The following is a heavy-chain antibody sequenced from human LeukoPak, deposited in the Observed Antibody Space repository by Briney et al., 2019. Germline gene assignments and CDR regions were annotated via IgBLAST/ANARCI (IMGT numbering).Heavy chain of an antibody. CDR1: GYTFVSYG. D-gene: IGHD3-10*01. CDR2: ISVYNGDT. J-gene: IGHJ4*02. V-gene: IGHV1-18*04. Sequence: ASVKVSCKASGYTFVSYGITWVRQAPGQGLEWMGWISVYNGDTKYAQNLQGRVTLTTDTSTSSAYMELRSLRSDDTAVYYCVRGGGFNSGFEYWGQGTLVIVSS. CDR3: VRGGGFNSGFEY.